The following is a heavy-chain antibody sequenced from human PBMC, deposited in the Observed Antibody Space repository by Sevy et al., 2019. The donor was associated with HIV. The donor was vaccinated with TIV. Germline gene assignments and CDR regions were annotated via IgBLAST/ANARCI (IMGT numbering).Heavy chain of an antibody. CDR3: ARAPPVRSGDDSLNWFAP. J-gene: IGHJ5*02. D-gene: IGHD5-12*01. V-gene: IGHV4-59*01. CDR1: GGSISAYH. Sequence: SETLSLTCTDSGGSISAYHWSWIRQPPGKGLEWIGYIHYTGSTKYNPSLESRVTISVDTSKNQFSLKLSSVTAADTAVYYCARAPPVRSGDDSLNWFAPWGQGTLVTVSS. CDR2: IHYTGST.